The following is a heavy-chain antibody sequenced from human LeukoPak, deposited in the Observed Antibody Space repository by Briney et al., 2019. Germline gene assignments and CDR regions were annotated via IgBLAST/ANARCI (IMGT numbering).Heavy chain of an antibody. V-gene: IGHV1-2*02. J-gene: IGHJ3*02. CDR3: ARPTNCYSSTSCYMSLEVAFDI. D-gene: IGHD2-2*01. Sequence: ASVEVSCKASGYTFTGYYMHWVRQAPGQGPEWMGWINPNSGGTNYAQKFQGRVTMTRDTSISTAYMELSRLRSDDTAVYYCARPTNCYSSTSCYMSLEVAFDIWGQGTMVTVSS. CDR2: INPNSGGT. CDR1: GYTFTGYY.